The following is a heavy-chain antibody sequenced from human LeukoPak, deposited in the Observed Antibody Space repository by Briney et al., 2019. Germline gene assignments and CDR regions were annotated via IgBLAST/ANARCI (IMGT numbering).Heavy chain of an antibody. CDR3: ARDQDYYMDV. J-gene: IGHJ6*03. Sequence: ASVKVSCKASGYTFTSYGISWVRQAPGQGLEWMGWINPNSGGTNYAQKFQGRVTMTRDTSISTAYMELSRLRSDDTAVYYCARDQDYYMDVWGKGTTVTVSS. V-gene: IGHV1-2*02. CDR2: INPNSGGT. CDR1: GYTFTSYG.